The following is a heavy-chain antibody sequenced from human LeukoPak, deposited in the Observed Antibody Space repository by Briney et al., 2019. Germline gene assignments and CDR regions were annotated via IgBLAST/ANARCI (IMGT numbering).Heavy chain of an antibody. V-gene: IGHV3-7*03. CDR1: GFTFSSYW. J-gene: IGHJ4*02. Sequence: SGGSLRLSCAASGFTFSSYWTSWVRQAPGKGLEWVANIKQDGSEKYYVDSVKGRFTISRDNSKNTLYLQMKSLRAEDTAVYYCARVLPGYSSGWYYFDYWGQGTLVTVSS. CDR2: IKQDGSEK. CDR3: ARVLPGYSSGWYYFDY. D-gene: IGHD6-19*01.